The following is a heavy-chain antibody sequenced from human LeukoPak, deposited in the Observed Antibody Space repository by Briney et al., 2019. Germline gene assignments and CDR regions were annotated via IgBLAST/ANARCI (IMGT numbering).Heavy chain of an antibody. Sequence: SETLSLTCAVYGGSFSGYYWSWIRQPPGKGLEGLGEINHSGGTNYKPSLKSRVTISVDTSKNQFSLKLSSVTAADTGVYYCARGGELRLWSLYYFDYSGQGTLVTVSS. D-gene: IGHD3-10*01. CDR2: INHSGGT. CDR3: ARGGELRLWSLYYFDY. CDR1: GGSFSGYY. J-gene: IGHJ4*02. V-gene: IGHV4-34*01.